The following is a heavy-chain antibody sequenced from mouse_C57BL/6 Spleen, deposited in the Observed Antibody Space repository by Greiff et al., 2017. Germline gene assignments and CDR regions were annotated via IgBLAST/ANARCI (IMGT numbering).Heavy chain of an antibody. J-gene: IGHJ1*03. D-gene: IGHD2-4*01. CDR2: IYPGSGST. CDR1: GYTFTSYW. CDR3: ARNYYDYDNWYFDV. V-gene: IGHV1-55*01. Sequence: QQPGAELVKPGASVKMSCKASGYTFTSYWITWVKQRPGQGLEWIGDIYPGSGSTNYNEKFKSKATLTVDTSSSTAYMQLSSLTSEDSAVYYCARNYYDYDNWYFDVWGTGTTVTVSS.